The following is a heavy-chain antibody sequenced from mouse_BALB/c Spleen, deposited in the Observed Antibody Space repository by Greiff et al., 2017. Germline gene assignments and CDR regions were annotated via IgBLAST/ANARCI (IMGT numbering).Heavy chain of an antibody. J-gene: IGHJ4*01. CDR1: GFTFSDYY. V-gene: IGHV5-4*02. Sequence: EVHLVESGGGLVKPGGSLKLSCAASGFTFSDYYMYWVRQTPEKRLEWVATISDGGSYTYYPDSVKGRFTISRDNAKNNLYLQMSSLKSEDTAMYYCARDPGLVWPPYAMDYWGQGTSVTVSS. CDR3: ARDPGLVWPPYAMDY. CDR2: ISDGGSYT. D-gene: IGHD2-10*02.